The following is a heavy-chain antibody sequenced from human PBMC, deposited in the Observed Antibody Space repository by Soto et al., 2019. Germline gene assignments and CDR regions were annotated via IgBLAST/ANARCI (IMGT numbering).Heavy chain of an antibody. Sequence: QVQLVESGGGVVQPGRSLRLSCAASGFTFSSYAMHWVRQAPGKGLEWVAVISYDGSNKYYADSVKGRFTISRDNSXNSXYLQMNSLRAEDTAVYYCARDSLGYGDYPYNWFDPWGQGTLVTVSS. CDR2: ISYDGSNK. J-gene: IGHJ5*02. V-gene: IGHV3-30-3*01. CDR1: GFTFSSYA. CDR3: ARDSLGYGDYPYNWFDP. D-gene: IGHD4-17*01.